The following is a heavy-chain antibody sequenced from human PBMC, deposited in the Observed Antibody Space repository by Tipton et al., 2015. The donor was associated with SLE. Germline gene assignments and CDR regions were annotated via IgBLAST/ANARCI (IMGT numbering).Heavy chain of an antibody. CDR2: IYYSGST. Sequence: TLSLTCTVSGGSISSHYWSWIRQPPGKGLEWIGYIYYSGSTNYNPSLKSRVTISVDTSKNQFSLKLSSVTAADTAVYYCAAYGSSGYYRWFDPWGQGTLVTVSS. D-gene: IGHD3-22*01. V-gene: IGHV4-59*11. J-gene: IGHJ5*02. CDR3: AAYGSSGYYRWFDP. CDR1: GGSISSHY.